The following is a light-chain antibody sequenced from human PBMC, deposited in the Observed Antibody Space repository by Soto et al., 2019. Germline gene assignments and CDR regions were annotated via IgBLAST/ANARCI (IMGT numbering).Light chain of an antibody. J-gene: IGKJ2*01. CDR2: LGS. CDR3: MQALQSPRT. V-gene: IGKV2-28*01. CDR1: QRLLNSNGYNY. Sequence: DVVMTQSPLSLPVTPGEPASISCNSSQRLLNSNGYNYLDWYRQRPGQSPQLLIYLGSNRASGVPDMFSGSGSGTHFTLKINRVEAEDVGVYYCMQALQSPRTFGQGTKLEIK.